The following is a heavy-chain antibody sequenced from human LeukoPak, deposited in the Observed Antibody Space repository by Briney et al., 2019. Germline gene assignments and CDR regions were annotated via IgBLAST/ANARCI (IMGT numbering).Heavy chain of an antibody. J-gene: IGHJ4*02. CDR1: GYTFTSYG. V-gene: IGHV1-18*01. CDR3: ASNPGSSWYTWDY. D-gene: IGHD6-13*01. Sequence: ASVKVSCKASGYTFTSYGISWVRQAPGQGLEWMGWISAYNGNTNYAQKLQGRVTMTTDTSTSTAYVELRSLRSDDTAVYYCASNPGSSWYTWDYWGQGTLVTVSS. CDR2: ISAYNGNT.